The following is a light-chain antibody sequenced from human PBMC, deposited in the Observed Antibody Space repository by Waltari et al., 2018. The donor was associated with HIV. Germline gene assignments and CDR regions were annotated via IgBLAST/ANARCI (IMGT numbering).Light chain of an antibody. CDR3: QWRTKWRPGT. V-gene: IGKV3-11*01. CDR2: DTS. Sequence: EIVLTQSPATLSLSPGERATLSCRASQSVTNSLAWYQQKPGQTPRLLIYDTSNRATGIPARFSGRGSGTDFSLTISSPEPDDFAVYYCQWRTKWRPGTFGQGTRLEIK. CDR1: QSVTNS. J-gene: IGKJ5*01.